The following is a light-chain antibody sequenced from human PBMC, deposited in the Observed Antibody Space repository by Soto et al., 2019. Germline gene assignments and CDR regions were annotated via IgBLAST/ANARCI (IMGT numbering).Light chain of an antibody. V-gene: IGLV1-40*01. CDR3: CSYAGTYTSV. J-gene: IGLJ1*01. CDR2: GNS. Sequence: QSVLTQPPSGSGAPGQRVTISCTWSSSNIGAGYDVHWYQQVPGTAPKLLIYGNSNRPSGVPDRFSGSKSGTSASLAISGLQAEDEADYYCCSYAGTYTSVFGTGTKVTVL. CDR1: SSNIGAGYD.